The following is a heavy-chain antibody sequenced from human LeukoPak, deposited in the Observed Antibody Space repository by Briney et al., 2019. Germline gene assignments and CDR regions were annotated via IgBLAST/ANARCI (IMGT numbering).Heavy chain of an antibody. J-gene: IGHJ4*02. CDR3: AREGIPYYYGSGSYHSDY. CDR1: GFTFSSYW. Sequence: GGSLRLSCAASGFTFSSYWMHWVRQAPGKGLVWVSRINSDGSSTSYADSVKGRFTISRDNAKNTLYLQMNSLRAEDTAVYYCAREGIPYYYGSGSYHSDYWGQGTLVTVSS. D-gene: IGHD3-10*01. V-gene: IGHV3-74*01. CDR2: INSDGSST.